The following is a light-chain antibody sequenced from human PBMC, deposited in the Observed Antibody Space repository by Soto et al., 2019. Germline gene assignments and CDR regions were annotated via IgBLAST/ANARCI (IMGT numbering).Light chain of an antibody. CDR3: SSYAGSNLWV. V-gene: IGLV2-8*01. CDR1: SSDVGGYNY. CDR2: EVS. Sequence: QSALTQPPSASGSPGQSVTISCTGTSSDVGGYNYVSWYQQHPGKAPKLMIYEVSKRPSGVPDRFSGSKSGNTASLTVSGLQAEDEADYYCSSYAGSNLWVFGGGTKLPVL. J-gene: IGLJ3*02.